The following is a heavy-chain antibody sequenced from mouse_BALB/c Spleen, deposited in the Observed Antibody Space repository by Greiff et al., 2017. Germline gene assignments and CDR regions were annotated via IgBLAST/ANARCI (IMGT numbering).Heavy chain of an antibody. D-gene: IGHD2-12*01. V-gene: IGHV14-4*02. Sequence: EVQLQQSGAELVRSGASVKLSCTASGFNIKDYYMHWVKQRPEQGLEWIGWIDPENGDTEYAPKFQGKATMTADTSSNTAYLQLSSLTSEDTAVYYCNAYDEAPYWGQGTLVTVSA. J-gene: IGHJ3*01. CDR2: IDPENGDT. CDR1: GFNIKDYY. CDR3: NAYDEAPY.